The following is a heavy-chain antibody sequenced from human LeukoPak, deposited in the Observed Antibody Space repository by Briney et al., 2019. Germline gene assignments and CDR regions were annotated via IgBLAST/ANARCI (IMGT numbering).Heavy chain of an antibody. D-gene: IGHD6-13*01. CDR3: ARAYSSSWYQEY. CDR2: IDPSDSYT. Sequence: GESLRISCKGSGYRFTSYWISWGRQMPGKGLVWMGRIDPSDSYTNYSPSFQGHVTISADKSISTAYLQWSSLKASDTAMYYCARAYSSSWYQEYWGQGTLVTVSS. V-gene: IGHV5-10-1*01. J-gene: IGHJ4*02. CDR1: GYRFTSYW.